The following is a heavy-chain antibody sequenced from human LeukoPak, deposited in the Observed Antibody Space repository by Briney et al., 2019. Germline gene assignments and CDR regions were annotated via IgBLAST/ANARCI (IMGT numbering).Heavy chain of an antibody. J-gene: IGHJ3*02. V-gene: IGHV4-34*01. D-gene: IGHD3-10*01. CDR3: ARVRGVISAFDI. CDR2: INHSGST. CDR1: GGSFSDYY. Sequence: SETLSLTCAVYGGSFSDYYWSWIRQPPGKGLEWIGEINHSGSTNYNPSLKSRVTISVDTSKNQFSLKPSSVTAADTAVYYCARVRGVISAFDIWGQGTMVTVSS.